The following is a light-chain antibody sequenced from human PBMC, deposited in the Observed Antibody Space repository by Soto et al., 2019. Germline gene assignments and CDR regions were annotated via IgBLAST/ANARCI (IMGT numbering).Light chain of an antibody. CDR1: QRINFY. CDR2: SAS. Sequence: DMQLTQSPSSLSTSIGDRVTITCRASQRINFYLNLYRQKPGKAPELLIYSASNLQSGVPSRFSGSGSGKDFTLTISGLQSEYFATYYCQQSFSTPTFGQGTRLEI. V-gene: IGKV1-39*01. CDR3: QQSFSTPT. J-gene: IGKJ5*01.